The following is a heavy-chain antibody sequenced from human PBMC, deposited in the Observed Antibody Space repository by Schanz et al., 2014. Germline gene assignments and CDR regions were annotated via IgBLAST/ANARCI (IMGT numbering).Heavy chain of an antibody. CDR3: ERFQSPHQPFDY. CDR2: IKQDGSEG. CDR1: GFTFSSNW. D-gene: IGHD2-2*01. Sequence: EVQLVESGGGLVQPGGSLRLSCAASGFTFSSNWMSWVRQAPGKGLEWVANIKQDGSEGYYVDSVKGRFTISRDNAKNSLYLQMNSLRAEDTAVYYCERFQSPHQPFDYWGQGTLVTVSS. V-gene: IGHV3-7*01. J-gene: IGHJ4*02.